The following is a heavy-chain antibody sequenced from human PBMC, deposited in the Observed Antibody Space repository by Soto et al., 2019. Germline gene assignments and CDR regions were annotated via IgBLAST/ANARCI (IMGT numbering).Heavy chain of an antibody. V-gene: IGHV4-30-4*01. J-gene: IGHJ4*02. D-gene: IGHD5-18*01. CDR3: ARGNTAMVIAYYFDY. CDR1: GGSISSGDYY. Sequence: SETLSLTCTVSGGSISSGDYYWSWIRQPPGKGLEWIGYIYYSGSTYYNPSLKSRVTISVDTSKNQFSLKLSSVTAADTAVYYCARGNTAMVIAYYFDYWGQGTLVTVSS. CDR2: IYYSGST.